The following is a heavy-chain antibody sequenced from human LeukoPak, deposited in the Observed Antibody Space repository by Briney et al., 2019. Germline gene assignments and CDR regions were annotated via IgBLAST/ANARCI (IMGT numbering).Heavy chain of an antibody. CDR2: FDPEDGET. CDR3: ANRIAYCGGDCYQNFDY. Sequence: ASVTVSCKVSGYTLTELSMHWVRQAPGKGLEWMGGFDPEDGETIYAQKFQGRVTMTEDTSTDTAYMELSSLRSEDTAVYYCANRIAYCGGDCYQNFDYWGQGTLVTVSS. D-gene: IGHD2-21*02. V-gene: IGHV1-24*01. CDR1: GYTLTELS. J-gene: IGHJ4*02.